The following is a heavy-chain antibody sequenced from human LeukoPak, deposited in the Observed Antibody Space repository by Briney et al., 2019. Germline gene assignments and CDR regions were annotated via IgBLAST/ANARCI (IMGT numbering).Heavy chain of an antibody. Sequence: GRSLRLSCAASGFTFSTSGMHWVRQAPGKGLEWVATISYDGNNKFHADSVKGRFTIPRDNSRNTVYLQMDSLRPEDTAVYHCAKGGIPTGPYYYFYYMDVWGNGTTVTVSS. CDR3: AKGGIPTGPYYYFYYMDV. V-gene: IGHV3-30*06. D-gene: IGHD3/OR15-3a*01. CDR1: GFTFSTSG. J-gene: IGHJ6*03. CDR2: ISYDGNNK.